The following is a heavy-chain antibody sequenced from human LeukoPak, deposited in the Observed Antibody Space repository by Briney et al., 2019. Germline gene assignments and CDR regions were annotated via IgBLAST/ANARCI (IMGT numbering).Heavy chain of an antibody. CDR3: AKGGARLHSYYFDY. V-gene: IGHV3-30*02. Sequence: GGSLRLSCAASGFTFSSYNMYWVRQAPGKGLDWVAFVRYDGSQKYYADSVKGRFTLSRDNSKNTLYLQMNSLRAEDTAVFYCAKGGARLHSYYFDYWGQGTLVTVSS. CDR1: GFTFSSYN. CDR2: VRYDGSQK. J-gene: IGHJ4*02. D-gene: IGHD1-26*01.